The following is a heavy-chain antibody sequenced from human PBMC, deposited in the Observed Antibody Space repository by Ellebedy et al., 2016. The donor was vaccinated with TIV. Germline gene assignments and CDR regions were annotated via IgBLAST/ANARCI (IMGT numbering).Heavy chain of an antibody. CDR1: GFTVSSNY. J-gene: IGHJ3*02. V-gene: IGHV3-21*01. CDR2: ISSSSSYT. CDR3: ARDRREWYSGRYDAVDI. Sequence: PGGSLRLSCAASGFTVSSNYMSWVRQAPGKGLEWVSSISSSSSYTYYADSVKGRFTISRDNAKNSLYLQMNSLRAEDTAVFYCARDRREWYSGRYDAVDIWGQGTMVVVSS. D-gene: IGHD1-26*01.